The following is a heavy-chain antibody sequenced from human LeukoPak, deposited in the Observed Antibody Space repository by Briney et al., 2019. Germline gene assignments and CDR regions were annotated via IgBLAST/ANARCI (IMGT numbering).Heavy chain of an antibody. J-gene: IGHJ4*02. D-gene: IGHD3-22*01. CDR3: ARARAHLKHYYDSSGYYYFDY. CDR2: IYYSGST. Sequence: SETLSLTCTVSGGSISSSSYYWGWIRQPPGKGLEWIGSIYYSGSTYYNPSVKSRVTIFVDTSKNQFSLKLSSVTAADTAVYYCARARAHLKHYYDSSGYYYFDYWGQGTLVIVSS. V-gene: IGHV4-39*01. CDR1: GGSISSSSYY.